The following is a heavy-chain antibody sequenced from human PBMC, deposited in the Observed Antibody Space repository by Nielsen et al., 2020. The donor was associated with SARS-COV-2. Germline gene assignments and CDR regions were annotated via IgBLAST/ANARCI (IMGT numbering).Heavy chain of an antibody. J-gene: IGHJ4*02. V-gene: IGHV2-5*01. Sequence: SGPTLVKPTQTLTLTCTVSGFSLSTTGMGVTWIRQSPGRALEWLALIYWNDETRYGPSLRSRVTITMDTPKNQVVLTLTIVDPVDTGTYHCARFVYYTGGSGSKLDFWGPGIPVTVSS. CDR2: IYWNDET. CDR3: ARFVYYTGGSGSKLDF. CDR1: GFSLSTTGMG. D-gene: IGHD3-3*01.